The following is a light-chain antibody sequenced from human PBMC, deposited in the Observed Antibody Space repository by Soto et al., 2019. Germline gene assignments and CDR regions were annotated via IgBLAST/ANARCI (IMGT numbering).Light chain of an antibody. Sequence: DIQMTQSPFSLSASVGDRVTITCRTSRSISSDLYWYQQKTGRAPKLLIYGASTLQSGVPSRFSGSGSGTHFTLTISSVLPEDFATYYCQQIYSIPLTFGQGTRLEIK. CDR1: RSISSD. CDR3: QQIYSIPLT. J-gene: IGKJ5*01. V-gene: IGKV1-39*01. CDR2: GAS.